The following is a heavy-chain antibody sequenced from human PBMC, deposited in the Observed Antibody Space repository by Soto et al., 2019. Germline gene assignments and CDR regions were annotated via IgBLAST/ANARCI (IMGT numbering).Heavy chain of an antibody. Sequence: VQLVQSGAEVKKPGASVSISCEASGYTFTDYYIHWVRQAPGQGLEWMGWINRGSGGTSYAEKFQGRVTMARDTSITTAYLELSRLRSDDTAVYYCARSHIMGATEGGYYFDYWGQGTLVTVSS. CDR1: GYTFTDYY. CDR3: ARSHIMGATEGGYYFDY. CDR2: INRGSGGT. V-gene: IGHV1-2*02. D-gene: IGHD1-26*01. J-gene: IGHJ4*02.